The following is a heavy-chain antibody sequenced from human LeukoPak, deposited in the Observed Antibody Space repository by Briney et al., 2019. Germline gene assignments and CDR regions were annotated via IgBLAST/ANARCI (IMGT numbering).Heavy chain of an antibody. D-gene: IGHD2-21*02. V-gene: IGHV3-30*18. CDR3: AKGAVVTAIPFDY. J-gene: IGHJ4*02. Sequence: GGPLRLSCAASGFTFSSYGMHWVRQAPGKGLEWVAVISYDGSNKYYADSVKGRFTISRDNSKNTLYLQMNSLRAEDTAVYYCAKGAVVTAIPFDYWGQGTLVTVSS. CDR1: GFTFSSYG. CDR2: ISYDGSNK.